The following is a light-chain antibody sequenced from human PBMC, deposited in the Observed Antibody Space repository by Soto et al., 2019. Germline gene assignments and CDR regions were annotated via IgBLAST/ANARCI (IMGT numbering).Light chain of an antibody. Sequence: EVVMPQSTATLSVSAGERATLSCRASQSVSSNLAWYQQKPGQAPRLLIYDASTRATGVPARFSGSGSGTDFTLTISSLQSEDFAVYYCQHYNYWPYTLGQGTKVDIK. CDR2: DAS. J-gene: IGKJ2*01. CDR1: QSVSSN. CDR3: QHYNYWPYT. V-gene: IGKV3-15*01.